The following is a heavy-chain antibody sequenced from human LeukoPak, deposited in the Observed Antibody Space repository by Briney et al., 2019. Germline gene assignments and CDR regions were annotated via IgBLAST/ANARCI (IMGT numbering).Heavy chain of an antibody. V-gene: IGHV1-2*02. CDR1: GYTFTGYY. D-gene: IGHD3-3*01. CDR3: ARGYDFWSGYQH. Sequence: ASVKVSCKASGYTFTGYYMHWVRQDPGQGLEGMGWVNSNSGGTNYAQKFQGRVTMTRDTSISTADMELSRLRSDDTAVYYCARGYDFWSGYQHWGQGTLVTVSS. J-gene: IGHJ4*02. CDR2: VNSNSGGT.